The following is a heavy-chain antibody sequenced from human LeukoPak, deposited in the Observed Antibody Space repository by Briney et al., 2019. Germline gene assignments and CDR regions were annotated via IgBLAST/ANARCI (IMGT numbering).Heavy chain of an antibody. CDR2: IYYSGST. CDR3: ARARIPPNCFDP. CDR1: GGSISSYY. D-gene: IGHD2-21*01. V-gene: IGHV4-59*01. J-gene: IGHJ5*02. Sequence: SETLSLTCTVSGGSISSYYWSWVRQPPGKGLEWIGYIYYSGSTNYNPSLKSRVTISVDTSKNQFSLKLSSVTAADTAVYYCARARIPPNCFDPGGKGTLVTFSS.